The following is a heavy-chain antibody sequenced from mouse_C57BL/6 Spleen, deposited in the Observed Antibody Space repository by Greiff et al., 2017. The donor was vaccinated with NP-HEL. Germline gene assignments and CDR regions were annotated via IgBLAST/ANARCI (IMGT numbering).Heavy chain of an antibody. CDR1: GYTFTSYW. CDR2: IDPSDSET. J-gene: IGHJ2*01. Sequence: VQLQQPGAELVRPGSSVKLSCKASGYTFTSYWMHWVKQRPIQGLEWIGNIDPSDSETHYNQKFKDKATLTVDKSSSTAYMQLSSLTSEDSEVYYCAVANWAYYFDYWGQGTTLTVSS. CDR3: AVANWAYYFDY. V-gene: IGHV1-52*01. D-gene: IGHD4-1*01.